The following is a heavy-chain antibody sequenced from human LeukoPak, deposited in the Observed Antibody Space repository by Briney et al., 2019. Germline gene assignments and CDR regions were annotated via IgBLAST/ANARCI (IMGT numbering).Heavy chain of an antibody. V-gene: IGHV1-69*06. CDR2: VIPIFGTA. CDR3: ASYYGDYGSGMDV. J-gene: IGHJ6*04. Sequence: SVKVSCKVSGGTFSSYAISWVRHAPGQGLGLMGGVIPIFGTATYAKKSHGRGTITADKSTSTAYMELSSLRAQDTAGYYCASYYGDYGSGMDVWGKGTTVTVSP. D-gene: IGHD4-17*01. CDR1: GGTFSSYA.